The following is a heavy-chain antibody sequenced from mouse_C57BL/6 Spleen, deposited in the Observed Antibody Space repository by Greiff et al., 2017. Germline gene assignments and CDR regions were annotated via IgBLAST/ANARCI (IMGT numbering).Heavy chain of an antibody. CDR2: IWTGGGT. CDR3: ARTGSSSYYYAMDY. Sequence: VQRVESGPGLVAPSQSLSITCTVSGFSLTSYAISWVRQPPGKGLEWLGVIWTGGGTNYNSALKSRLSISKDNSKSQVFLKMNSLQTDDTARYYCARTGSSSYYYAMDYWGQGTSVTVSS. J-gene: IGHJ4*01. V-gene: IGHV2-9-1*01. D-gene: IGHD1-1*01. CDR1: GFSLTSYA.